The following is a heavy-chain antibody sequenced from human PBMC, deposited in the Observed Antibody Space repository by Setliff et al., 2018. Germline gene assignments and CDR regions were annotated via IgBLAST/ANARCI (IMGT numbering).Heavy chain of an antibody. V-gene: IGHV1-18*01. CDR2: ISGYNGNT. D-gene: IGHD1-26*01. J-gene: IGHJ3*02. CDR3: ARDRRTYSGSFYQSDAFNI. Sequence: GASVKVSCKASGYSLASHALSWLRQAPGQGLEWMGWISGYNGNTIYAQNFQDRVTMTTDASTNTAYMELRSLGSDDTAVYYCARDRRTYSGSFYQSDAFNIWGQGTMVTVSS. CDR1: GYSLASHA.